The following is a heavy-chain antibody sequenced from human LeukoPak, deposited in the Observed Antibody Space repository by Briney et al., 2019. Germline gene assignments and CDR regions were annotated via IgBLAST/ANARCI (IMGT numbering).Heavy chain of an antibody. D-gene: IGHD3-3*01. CDR3: VKDLHYDFWSCYSQTSNFDY. Sequence: IYYADSVKGRFTISRDNSKNTLYLQMSSLRAEDTAVYYCVKDLHYDFWSCYSQTSNFDYWGQGTLVTVSS. V-gene: IGHV3-64D*09. J-gene: IGHJ4*02. CDR2: I.